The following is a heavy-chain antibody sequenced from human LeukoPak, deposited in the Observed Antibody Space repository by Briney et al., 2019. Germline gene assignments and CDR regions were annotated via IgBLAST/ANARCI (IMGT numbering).Heavy chain of an antibody. J-gene: IGHJ6*03. CDR3: ASCVVVVAATYYYYYVDV. CDR1: GGSISSYY. D-gene: IGHD2-15*01. V-gene: IGHV4-4*07. CDR2: LHTSGST. Sequence: RPSETLSLTCTVSGGSISSYYWSWIRQPAGEGLEWIGRLHTSGSTHYNPSLKSRVTMSVDTSKNQFSLKLSSVTAADTAVYYCASCVVVVAATYYYYYVDVWGKGTTVTVSS.